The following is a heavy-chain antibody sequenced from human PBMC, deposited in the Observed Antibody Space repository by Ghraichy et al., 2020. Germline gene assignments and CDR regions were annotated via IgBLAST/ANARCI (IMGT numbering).Heavy chain of an antibody. CDR2: INQDGSQK. Sequence: GESLNIPCAASGFTFRNFWMSWFRQTPGGGLEWVANINQDGSQKYHVDSVKGRFTISRDNAKNSLFLQMNSLRVEDTAIYFCARELCDYWGQGIRVTVSS. CDR1: GFTFRNFW. V-gene: IGHV3-7*03. J-gene: IGHJ4*02. CDR3: ARELCDY.